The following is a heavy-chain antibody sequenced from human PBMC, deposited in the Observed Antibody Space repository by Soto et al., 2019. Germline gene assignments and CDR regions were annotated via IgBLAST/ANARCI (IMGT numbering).Heavy chain of an antibody. Sequence: QVQLQESGPGLVKPSQTLSLTCTVSGGSISSGGYYWSWIRQHPGKGLEWIGYIYYSGSTYYNPSLKRRVTISVDTSKNQFSLKLSSVTAADTAVYYCASSPGIAAAGTRNYYFDYWGQGTLVTVSS. CDR3: ASSPGIAAAGTRNYYFDY. V-gene: IGHV4-31*03. J-gene: IGHJ4*02. CDR2: IYYSGST. CDR1: GGSISSGGYY. D-gene: IGHD6-13*01.